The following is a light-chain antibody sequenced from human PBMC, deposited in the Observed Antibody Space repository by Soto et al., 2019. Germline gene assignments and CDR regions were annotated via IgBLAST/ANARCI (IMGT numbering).Light chain of an antibody. J-gene: IGLJ3*02. CDR1: SANIGSNT. CDR2: NNN. Sequence: SVLTQPPSASGTPGQRVTIFCSGSSANIGSNTVNWYQQLPGTAPKLLIHNNNKRPSGVPDRFSGSKSGTSASLAISGLQSEDEADYYCAAWDDSLNGPVFGGGTKVTVL. CDR3: AAWDDSLNGPV. V-gene: IGLV1-44*01.